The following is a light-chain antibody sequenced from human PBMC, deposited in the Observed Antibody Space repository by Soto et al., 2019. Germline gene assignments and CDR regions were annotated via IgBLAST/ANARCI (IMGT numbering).Light chain of an antibody. V-gene: IGKV3-20*01. CDR3: QQYGGSPWT. CDR2: GAS. Sequence: EIVLTQSPGTLSLSPGERATLSCRASQSVSSTYLAWYQQRPGQAPRLLIYGASTRATGIPDRFSGSGSETDFTLTISRLEPEDFAVYYCQQYGGSPWTFGQGTKVEI. CDR1: QSVSSTY. J-gene: IGKJ1*01.